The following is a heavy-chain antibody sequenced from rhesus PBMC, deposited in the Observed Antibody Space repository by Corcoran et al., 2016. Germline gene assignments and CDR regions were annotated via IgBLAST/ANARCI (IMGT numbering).Heavy chain of an antibody. CDR1: GYSISSGYG. V-gene: IGHV4-127*01. CDR3: ARERTGVIIMTGYFDY. J-gene: IGHJ4*01. Sequence: QVQLQESGPGLVKPSETLSLTCAVSGYSISSGYGWSWIRQPPGKGLEWIGYIGGKSGTPNHNPSRKSRVTISKDTSKNQFSLKLSSVTAADTAVYYCARERTGVIIMTGYFDYWGQGVLVTVSS. D-gene: IGHD3-22*01. CDR2: IGGKSGTP.